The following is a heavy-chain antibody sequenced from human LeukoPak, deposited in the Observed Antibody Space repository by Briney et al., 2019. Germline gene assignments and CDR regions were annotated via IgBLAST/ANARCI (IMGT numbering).Heavy chain of an antibody. CDR3: ASHITMIVVVTGAEYFQH. V-gene: IGHV3-21*01. CDR2: ISSSSSYI. D-gene: IGHD3-22*01. J-gene: IGHJ1*01. CDR1: GFTFSNAW. Sequence: GGSLRLSCAASGFTFSNAWMSWVRQAPGKGLEWVSSISSSSSYIYYADSVKGRFTISRDNAKNSLYLQMNSLRAEGTAVYYCASHITMIVVVTGAEYFQHWGQGTLVTVSS.